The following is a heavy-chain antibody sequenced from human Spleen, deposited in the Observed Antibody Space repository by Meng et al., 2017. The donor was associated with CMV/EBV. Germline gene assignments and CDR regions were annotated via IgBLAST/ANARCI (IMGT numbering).Heavy chain of an antibody. J-gene: IGHJ4*02. CDR2: ISAYNGNT. CDR1: GYTFTSYG. D-gene: IGHD1-26*01. Sequence: ASVKVSCKASGYTFTSYGISWVRQAPGQGLEWMGWISAYNGNTNYAQKLQGRVTMTTDTSTSTAYMELRSLRSDDTAVYYCARASRVGRVRAWELQAPWYFDYWGQGTLVTVSS. CDR3: ARASRVGRVRAWELQAPWYFDY. V-gene: IGHV1-18*01.